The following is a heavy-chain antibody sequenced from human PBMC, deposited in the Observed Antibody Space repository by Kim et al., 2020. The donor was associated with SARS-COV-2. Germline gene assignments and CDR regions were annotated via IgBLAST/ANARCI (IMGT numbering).Heavy chain of an antibody. CDR2: IYYSGIT. Sequence: SETLSLTCTVSGGSISSGGYYWSWIRQHPGKGLEWIGYIYYSGITYYNPTLKSRVTISVDTSKNQFSLKLSSVTATDTAGYYCESGYCRSSSCPPRGISFDYWGQGTLVPVSS. CDR1: GGSISSGGYY. D-gene: IGHD2-2*03. CDR3: ESGYCRSSSCPPRGISFDY. J-gene: IGHJ4*02. V-gene: IGHV4-31*03.